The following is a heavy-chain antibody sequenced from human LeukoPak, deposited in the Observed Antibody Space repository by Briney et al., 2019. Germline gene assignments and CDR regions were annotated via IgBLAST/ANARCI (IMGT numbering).Heavy chain of an antibody. J-gene: IGHJ4*02. V-gene: IGHV4-59*01. Sequence: SETLSLTCSVSGGSISSYYWSWIRQPPGKGLEWIGYIYYSGSTNYNPSLKSRVTMSVDTSKNQFSLKLSSVTAADTAVYYCARHYSSGWYYYFDYWGQGTLVTVSS. CDR2: IYYSGST. CDR3: ARHYSSGWYYYFDY. D-gene: IGHD6-19*01. CDR1: GGSISSYY.